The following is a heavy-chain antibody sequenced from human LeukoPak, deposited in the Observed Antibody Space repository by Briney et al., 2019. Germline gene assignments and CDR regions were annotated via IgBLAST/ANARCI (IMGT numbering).Heavy chain of an antibody. CDR3: ARQDSRVGAYTGPYYFDS. D-gene: IGHD1-26*01. V-gene: IGHV4-4*07. Sequence: PLETLSLTCTTVSGASIKGYYWGWIRQPAERGLEWIGRIDSSGSTHDNPSLKSRVTMSLDTSNNEFSLKLSSVTAADTAVYYCARQDSRVGAYTGPYYFDSWGQGTLVTVSS. J-gene: IGHJ4*02. CDR2: IDSSGST. CDR1: GASIKGYY.